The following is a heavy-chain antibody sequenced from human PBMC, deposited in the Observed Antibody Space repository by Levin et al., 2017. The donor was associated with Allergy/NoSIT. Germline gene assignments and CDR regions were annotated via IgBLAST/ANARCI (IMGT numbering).Heavy chain of an antibody. V-gene: IGHV3-23*01. CDR2: ISGSDT. CDR3: AKFRRGRSSWYGRLGYFDY. Sequence: AGGSLRLSCAASGFIFSSYPMSWVRQAPGKGLEWVSVISGSDTYYAESLKGRFAISRDNSKNTLYLQMNSLRVEDTGVYYCAKFRRGRSSWYGRLGYFDYWGQGTLVTVSS. J-gene: IGHJ4*02. CDR1: GFIFSSYP. D-gene: IGHD6-13*01.